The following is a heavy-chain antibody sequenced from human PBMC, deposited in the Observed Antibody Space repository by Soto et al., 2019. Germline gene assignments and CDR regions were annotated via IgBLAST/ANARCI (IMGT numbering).Heavy chain of an antibody. CDR2: IRSKAYGGTT. V-gene: IGHV3-49*04. CDR1: GFTFSSYA. J-gene: IGHJ4*02. Sequence: GESLKISCSASGFTFSSYAMHWVRQAPGKGLEWVGFIRSKAYGGTTEYAASVKGRFTISRDDSKSIAYLQMNSLKTEDTAVYYCTRRANWAFDYWGQGTLVTVSS. CDR3: TRRANWAFDY. D-gene: IGHD7-27*01.